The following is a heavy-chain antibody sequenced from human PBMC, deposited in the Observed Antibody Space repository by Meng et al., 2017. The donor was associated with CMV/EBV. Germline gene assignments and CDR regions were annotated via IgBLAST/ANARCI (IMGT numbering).Heavy chain of an antibody. CDR2: IKQDGSEK. J-gene: IGHJ6*02. CDR3: ARIPMEWLFPRDMDV. V-gene: IGHV3-7*01. Sequence: GESLKISCAASGFTFSSYWMSWVRQAPGKGLEWVANIKQDGSEKYYVDSVKGRFTISRDNAKNSLYLQMNSLRAEDTAVYYCARIPMEWLFPRDMDVWGQGTTVTVSS. CDR1: GFTFSSYW. D-gene: IGHD3-3*01.